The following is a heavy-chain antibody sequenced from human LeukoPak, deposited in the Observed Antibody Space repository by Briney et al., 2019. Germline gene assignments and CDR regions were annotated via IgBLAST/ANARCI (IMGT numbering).Heavy chain of an antibody. CDR2: MSAGGTST. CDR1: GFTFSIYA. D-gene: IGHD2-21*02. CDR3: AKGTPAPIVVVTEGALVFDY. V-gene: IGHV3-23*01. J-gene: IGHJ4*02. Sequence: GGSLRLSCVASGFTFSIYAMSWVRQAPGKGLEWVSAMSAGGTSTYYADSVKGRFTISRDNSKNTLYLQMNSLRAEDTAVYYCAKGTPAPIVVVTEGALVFDYWGQGTLVTVSS.